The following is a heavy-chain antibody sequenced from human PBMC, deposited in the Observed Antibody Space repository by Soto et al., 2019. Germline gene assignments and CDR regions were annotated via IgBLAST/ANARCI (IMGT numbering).Heavy chain of an antibody. J-gene: IGHJ4*02. D-gene: IGHD2-15*01. CDR3: ARDGNRHDLDF. CDR2: IHPSAGIT. V-gene: IGHV1-46*01. CDR1: GYTFTTYF. Sequence: ASVKVSCKTSGYTFTTYFVHWLRQAPGQGLEWLGRIHPSAGITIYAQKFQGRVTITRDTSTTTVYMELSSLRSGDTAVYYCARDGNRHDLDFWGQGTLVTVS.